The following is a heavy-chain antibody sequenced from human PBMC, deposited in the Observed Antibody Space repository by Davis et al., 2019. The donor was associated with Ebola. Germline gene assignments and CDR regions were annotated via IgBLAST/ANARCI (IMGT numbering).Heavy chain of an antibody. V-gene: IGHV3-7*01. CDR1: GFTFSSYW. CDR2: IKQDGSEK. D-gene: IGHD3-3*01. Sequence: PGGSLRLSCAASGFTFSSYWMSWVRQAPGKGLEWVANIKQDGSEKYYVDSVKGRFTISRDNAKNSLYLQMNSLRAEDTAVYYCARDTWGGYGYGMDVWGQGTTVTVSS. J-gene: IGHJ6*02. CDR3: ARDTWGGYGYGMDV.